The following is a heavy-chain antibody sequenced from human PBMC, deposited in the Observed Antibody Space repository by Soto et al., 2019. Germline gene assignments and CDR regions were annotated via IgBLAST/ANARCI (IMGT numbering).Heavy chain of an antibody. CDR2: IIPIFGTA. J-gene: IGHJ5*02. V-gene: IGHV1-69*13. CDR3: ARVDSGGPSNWFDP. CDR1: GGTFSSYA. D-gene: IGHD1-26*01. Sequence: SVKVSCKASGGTFSSYAISWVRQAPGQGLEWMGGIIPIFGTANYAQKFQGRVTITADESTRTAYMELSSLRSEDTAVYYCARVDSGGPSNWFDPWGQGTLVTVSS.